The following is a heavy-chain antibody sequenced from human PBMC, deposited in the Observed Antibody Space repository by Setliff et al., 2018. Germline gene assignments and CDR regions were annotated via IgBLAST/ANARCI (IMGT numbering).Heavy chain of an antibody. Sequence: GGSLRLSCAVSGFTFSGSAVHWVRQASGKGLEWVGRIRSKANSYATAYAASVKGRFTISRDDSKNTAYLQMNSLKTEDTAVYYCTRHWVDYGSGRPYYYYGMDVWGQGTTVTVSS. J-gene: IGHJ6*02. CDR2: IRSKANSYAT. CDR3: TRHWVDYGSGRPYYYYGMDV. D-gene: IGHD3-10*01. CDR1: GFTFSGSA. V-gene: IGHV3-73*01.